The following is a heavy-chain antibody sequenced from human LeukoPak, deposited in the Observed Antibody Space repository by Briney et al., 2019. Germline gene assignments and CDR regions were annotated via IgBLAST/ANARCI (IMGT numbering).Heavy chain of an antibody. CDR1: GYTFTGYY. J-gene: IGHJ4*02. CDR3: ARDQGGYYSSSWVFDY. V-gene: IGHV1-2*02. Sequence: GASVKVSCKTSGYTFTGYYMHWVRQAPGQGLEGMGWINPNSGGTNFAQNFQGRVTMTRDTSISTAYMELSRLRSDDTAVYYCARDQGGYYSSSWVFDYWGQGTLVTVSS. D-gene: IGHD6-13*01. CDR2: INPNSGGT.